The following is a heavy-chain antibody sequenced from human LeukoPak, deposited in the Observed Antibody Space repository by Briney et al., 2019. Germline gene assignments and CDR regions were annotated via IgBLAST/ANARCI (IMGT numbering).Heavy chain of an antibody. CDR3: ARSGIRFYWFDP. D-gene: IGHD3-3*02. J-gene: IGHJ5*02. CDR1: GYSISSGYY. V-gene: IGHV4-38-2*01. Sequence: PSETLSLTCAVSGYSISSGYYWGWIRQPPGKGLEWIGSIYHSGSTYYNPSLKSRITISVDTSKNQFSLKLSSVTAADTAVYYCARSGIRFYWFDPWGQGTLVTVSS. CDR2: IYHSGST.